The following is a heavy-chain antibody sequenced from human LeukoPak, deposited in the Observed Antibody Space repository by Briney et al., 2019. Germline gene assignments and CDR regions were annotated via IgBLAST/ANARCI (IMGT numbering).Heavy chain of an antibody. V-gene: IGHV4-34*01. Sequence: SETLSLTCAVYGGSFSGYYWSWIRQPPGKGLEWIGEINHSGSTNYNPSLKSRVTISVDTSKNQFSLKLSSVTAADTAVYYCASLPYGDRPATDYWAREPWSPSPQ. J-gene: IGHJ4*02. CDR3: ASLPYGDRPATDY. CDR1: GGSFSGYY. CDR2: INHSGST. D-gene: IGHD4-17*01.